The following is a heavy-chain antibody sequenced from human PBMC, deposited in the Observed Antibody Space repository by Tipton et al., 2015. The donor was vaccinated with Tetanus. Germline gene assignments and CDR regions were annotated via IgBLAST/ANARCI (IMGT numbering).Heavy chain of an antibody. CDR1: GFTFSTYW. Sequence: SLRLSCVASGFTFSTYWMHWVRQAPGKGLVWVSRIDSDGSGTTYADSVKGRFTISRDNAKNTLYLQMNSLRSEDTGIYYCAGSQSWFAFDIWGQGTIVTVSS. V-gene: IGHV3-74*01. D-gene: IGHD3-10*01. J-gene: IGHJ3*02. CDR2: IDSDGSGT. CDR3: AGSQSWFAFDI.